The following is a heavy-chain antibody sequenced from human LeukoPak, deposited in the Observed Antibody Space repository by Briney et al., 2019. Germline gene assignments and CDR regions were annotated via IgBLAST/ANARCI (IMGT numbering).Heavy chain of an antibody. Sequence: GGSLRLSCAASGFTFSSYAMSWVRQAPGKGLEWVSAISGSGGSTYYADSVKGRFTISRDDSKNTLYLQMNSLRAEDTAVYYCAKPDYGGNSLRFDYWGQGTLVTVSS. CDR1: GFTFSSYA. CDR2: ISGSGGST. D-gene: IGHD4-23*01. CDR3: AKPDYGGNSLRFDY. V-gene: IGHV3-23*01. J-gene: IGHJ4*02.